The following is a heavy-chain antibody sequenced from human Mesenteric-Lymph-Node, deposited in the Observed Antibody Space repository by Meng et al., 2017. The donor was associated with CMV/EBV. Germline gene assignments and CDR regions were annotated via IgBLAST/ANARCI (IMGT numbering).Heavy chain of an antibody. V-gene: IGHV3-53*01. J-gene: IGHJ6*02. CDR2: IYSGDST. Sequence: GGSLRLSCAASGFSVSSNYMSWVRQAPGKGLEWVSVIYSGDSTYYADSAKGRFTISRDNYKNTLYLQMNSLRVEDTAVYYCASRSRVIMVRGDYYALDVWGHGTTVTVSS. CDR3: ASRSRVIMVRGDYYALDV. D-gene: IGHD3-10*01. CDR1: GFSVSSNY.